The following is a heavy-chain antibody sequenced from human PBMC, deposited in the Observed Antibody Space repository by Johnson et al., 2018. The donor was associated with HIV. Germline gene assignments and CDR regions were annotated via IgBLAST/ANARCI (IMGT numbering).Heavy chain of an antibody. V-gene: IGHV3-33*06. J-gene: IGHJ3*02. Sequence: QVLLVESGGGVVQPGRSLRLSCAASGLTFSSYGMHWVRQAPGKGLEWVAVIWYDGRNKYYADSVKGRFTISRDNSKNTLYLQMNSLRAEDTAVYYCAKEGGRITMIVVEPDAFDIWGQGTMVTVSS. CDR3: AKEGGRITMIVVEPDAFDI. CDR2: IWYDGRNK. CDR1: GLTFSSYG. D-gene: IGHD3-22*01.